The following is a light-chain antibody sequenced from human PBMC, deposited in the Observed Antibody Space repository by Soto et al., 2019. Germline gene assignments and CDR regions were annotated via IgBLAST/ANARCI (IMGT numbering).Light chain of an antibody. CDR1: SSDVGRYNL. V-gene: IGLV2-23*01. CDR2: EGN. Sequence: QSVLTQPASVSGSPGQSITFSCTVASSDVGRYNLVSWYQQHPGKAPKFMIYEGNKRPSGVSNRFSGSQSGNTASLTISGLQAEDEADYYCFSYAGSPTSYVFGTGTKVTVL. CDR3: FSYAGSPTSYV. J-gene: IGLJ1*01.